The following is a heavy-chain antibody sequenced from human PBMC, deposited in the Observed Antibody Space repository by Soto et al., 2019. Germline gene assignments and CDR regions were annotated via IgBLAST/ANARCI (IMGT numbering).Heavy chain of an antibody. J-gene: IGHJ6*02. CDR2: ISAYNGNT. CDR3: ARVVVVAATYYYGMDV. V-gene: IGHV1-18*04. Sequence: ASVKVSCKASGYTFTSYGISWVRQAPGQGLEWMGWISAYNGNTNYAQKLQGRVTMTTDTSTSTAYMELRSLRSDDTAVYYCARVVVVAATYYYGMDVWGQGTKGTVSS. D-gene: IGHD2-15*01. CDR1: GYTFTSYG.